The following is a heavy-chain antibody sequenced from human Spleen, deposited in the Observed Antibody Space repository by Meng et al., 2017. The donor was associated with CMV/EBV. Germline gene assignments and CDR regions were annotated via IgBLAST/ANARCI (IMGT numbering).Heavy chain of an antibody. CDR1: GYSFGSYD. D-gene: IGHD4-23*01. CDR2: VNADSGNR. J-gene: IGHJ3*01. Sequence: ASVKVSCKTSGYSFGSYDINWVRQATGEGLEWMGWVNADSGNRGYAQKFKGRVTMTTSSSMNIAYMELSSLRSEDTAVYYCARDYAHYGGLPDAFDVWGQGTMVTVSS. V-gene: IGHV1-8*02. CDR3: ARDYAHYGGLPDAFDV.